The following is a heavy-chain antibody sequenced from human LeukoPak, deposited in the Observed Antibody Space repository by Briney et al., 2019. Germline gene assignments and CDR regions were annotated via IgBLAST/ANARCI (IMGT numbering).Heavy chain of an antibody. CDR1: GGSLSGYY. CDR2: INRSGSP. V-gene: IGHV4-34*01. Sequence: SETLSLTCAVFGGSLSGYYWSWIRQPPGKGLEWIAEINRSGSPNYNPSLKSRVTISVDTSKNQFSLKLSSVTAADTAVYYCARHYWRALDAFDIWGQGTMVTVSS. D-gene: IGHD1-1*01. J-gene: IGHJ3*02. CDR3: ARHYWRALDAFDI.